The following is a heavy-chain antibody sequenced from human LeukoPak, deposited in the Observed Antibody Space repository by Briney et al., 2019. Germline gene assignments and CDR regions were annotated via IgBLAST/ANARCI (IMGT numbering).Heavy chain of an antibody. D-gene: IGHD6-13*01. CDR3: ARAFYSSSWYHKEDFFDY. Sequence: SETLSLTCTVSGYSINNGYYWGWIRQPPGRGREGIGSIYHSGSTYYKPSLQSRVTISVDTSKNQFSLKLSSVTAADTAVDYCARAFYSSSWYHKEDFFDYWGQGTPVTVSS. V-gene: IGHV4-38-2*02. CDR2: IYHSGST. CDR1: GYSINNGYY. J-gene: IGHJ4*02.